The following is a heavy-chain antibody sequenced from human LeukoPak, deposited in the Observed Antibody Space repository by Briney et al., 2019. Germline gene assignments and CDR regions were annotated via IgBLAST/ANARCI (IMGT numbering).Heavy chain of an antibody. CDR3: AKESVSGSYPYYFDY. CDR2: ISGSDGST. V-gene: IGHV3-23*01. CDR1: GFTFSSYA. J-gene: IGHJ4*02. Sequence: GRSLRLSCAASGFTFSSYAMSWVRQAPGKGLEWVSAISGSDGSTYHADSVKGRFTISRDNSKNTLYLQMNSLRAEDTAVYYCAKESVSGSYPYYFDYWGQGTLVTVSS. D-gene: IGHD1-26*01.